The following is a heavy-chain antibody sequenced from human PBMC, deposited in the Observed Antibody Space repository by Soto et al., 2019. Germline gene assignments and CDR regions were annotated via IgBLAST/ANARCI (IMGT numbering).Heavy chain of an antibody. CDR2: IYWDDDN. CDR1: GFSLSTSGVG. D-gene: IGHD2-8*02. CDR3: AHYFYILVDDAFDI. V-gene: IGHV2-5*02. J-gene: IGHJ3*02. Sequence: QITLKESGPTLVKPTQTLTLTCTFSGFSLSTSGVGVGWIRQPPGKALEWLALIYWDDDNRYSPSLKSRLTIAKDTSKNQVVLTMTNMDPVDTATYFCAHYFYILVDDAFDIWGQGTMVTVSS.